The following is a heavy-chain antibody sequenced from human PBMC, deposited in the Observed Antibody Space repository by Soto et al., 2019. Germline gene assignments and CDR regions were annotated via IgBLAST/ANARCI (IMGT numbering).Heavy chain of an antibody. CDR3: GSSVTP. CDR1: GGSFSGYY. V-gene: IGHV4-34*01. D-gene: IGHD3-10*01. CDR2: INHSGST. J-gene: IGHJ5*02. Sequence: SETLSLTCAVYGGSFSGYYWSWIRQPPGKGLEWIGEINHSGSTNYNPSLKSRVTISVDTSKNQFSLKLSSVTAADTAVYYCGSSVTPWGRGTLVTVSS.